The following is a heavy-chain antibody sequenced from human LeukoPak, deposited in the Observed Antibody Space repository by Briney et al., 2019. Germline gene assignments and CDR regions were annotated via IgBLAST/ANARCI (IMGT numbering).Heavy chain of an antibody. CDR2: IHPGDGDT. CDR1: GYNFASFW. Sequence: GEFLKISCKGSGYNFASFWIGWVRQMPGKGLEWMGIIHPGDGDTRYSPSFEGQVTISADKSINTAYLQWSNLKASDTAMYYCARREVGATLRFDPWGQGTLVTVSS. D-gene: IGHD1-26*01. CDR3: ARREVGATLRFDP. J-gene: IGHJ5*02. V-gene: IGHV5-51*01.